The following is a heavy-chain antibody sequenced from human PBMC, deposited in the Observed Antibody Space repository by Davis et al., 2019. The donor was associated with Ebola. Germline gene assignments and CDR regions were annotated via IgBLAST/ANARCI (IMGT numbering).Heavy chain of an antibody. V-gene: IGHV1-2*04. D-gene: IGHD2-15*01. CDR2: INPPSGVT. J-gene: IGHJ4*02. CDR3: TRNPFLCPGGRCYDS. Sequence: SVTVSLLASVYTFIAYYMHRVRLAPGLRLECTVWINPPSGVTNYAQQFQGWATMTTDTSINTAYMELSRLRSDDTAVYYCTRNPFLCPGGRCYDSWGQANLFTVSS. CDR1: VYTFIAYY.